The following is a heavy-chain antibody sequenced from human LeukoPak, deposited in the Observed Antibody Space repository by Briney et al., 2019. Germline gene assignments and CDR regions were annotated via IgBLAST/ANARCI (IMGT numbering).Heavy chain of an antibody. Sequence: GGSLRLSCAASGFTFNDYAMHWVRQAPGKGLEWVAVIWYDGSNKYYADSVKGRFTISRDNAKNSLYLQMNSLRAEDTAVYYCARDPQWPLDYWGQGTLVTVSS. J-gene: IGHJ4*02. V-gene: IGHV3-33*08. CDR2: IWYDGSNK. CDR1: GFTFNDYA. D-gene: IGHD6-19*01. CDR3: ARDPQWPLDY.